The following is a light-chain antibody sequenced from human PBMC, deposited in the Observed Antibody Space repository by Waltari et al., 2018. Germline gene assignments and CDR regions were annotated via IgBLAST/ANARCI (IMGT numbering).Light chain of an antibody. CDR3: QQYNSYSIT. V-gene: IGKV1-5*03. Sequence: DIQMTQSPSTLSASVGDRFTITCRASQSISSWLAWYQQKPGKAPKLLIYKASSLESGVPSRFSGSGSGTEFTLTISSLQPDDFATYYCQQYNSYSITFGPGTKVDIK. CDR1: QSISSW. J-gene: IGKJ3*01. CDR2: KAS.